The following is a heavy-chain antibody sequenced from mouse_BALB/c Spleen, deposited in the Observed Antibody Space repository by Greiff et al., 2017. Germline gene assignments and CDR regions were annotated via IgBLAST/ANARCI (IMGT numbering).Heavy chain of an antibody. CDR3: ARSGDGRYYYAMDD. CDR2: ISYSGST. Sequence: EVKLQEPGPSLVKPSQTLSLTCSVTGDSITSGYWNWIRKFPGNKLEYMGYISYSGSTYYNPSLKSRISITRDTSKNQYYLQLNSVTTEDTATYYCARSGDGRYYYAMDDWGQGTSVTVSS. V-gene: IGHV3-8*02. CDR1: GDSITSGY. J-gene: IGHJ4*01. D-gene: IGHD2-3*01.